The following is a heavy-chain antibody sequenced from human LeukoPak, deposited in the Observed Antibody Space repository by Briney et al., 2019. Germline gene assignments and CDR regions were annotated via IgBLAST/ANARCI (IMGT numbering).Heavy chain of an antibody. Sequence: SETLSLTCNVSGDSINSSDYYWGWSRQPPGEGLEWSVTIYYTGSTYNKPYLKSLLTLSVDSSKNQFSLKMISVTAADTGVYYCARHGNWDPFDYWGQGTLVTVSS. CDR3: ARHGNWDPFDY. D-gene: IGHD7-27*01. CDR2: IYYTGST. J-gene: IGHJ4*02. V-gene: IGHV4-39*01. CDR1: GDSINSSDYY.